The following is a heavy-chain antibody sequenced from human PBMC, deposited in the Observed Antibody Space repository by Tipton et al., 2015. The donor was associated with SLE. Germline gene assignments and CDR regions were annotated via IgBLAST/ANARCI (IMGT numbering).Heavy chain of an antibody. J-gene: IGHJ3*02. V-gene: IGHV3-48*03. D-gene: IGHD4/OR15-4a*01. CDR3: VREGYGGTSDAFDI. CDR2: MSSSGGTI. CDR1: GFTFNSYA. Sequence: GSLRLSCAASGFTFNSYALTWVRLAPGKGLEWLSYMSSSGGTIYYTDSVKGRFTISRDIAKNSLYLQMNSLRAEDTGIYYCVREGYGGTSDAFDIWGQGTVVTVSS.